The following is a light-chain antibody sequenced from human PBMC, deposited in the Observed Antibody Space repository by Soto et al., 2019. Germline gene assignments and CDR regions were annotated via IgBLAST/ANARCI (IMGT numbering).Light chain of an antibody. V-gene: IGKV1-39*01. CDR3: QQSYSNPRT. CDR2: AAS. Sequence: DIQMTQSPSSLSASVGDRVTITCRASQSISSYLNWYQQKPGKAPKLLMYAASSLQSGVPSRFSDSGSGTDFTLTISSLQPEDFAIYYCQQSYSNPRTFGQGTKVEIK. CDR1: QSISSY. J-gene: IGKJ1*01.